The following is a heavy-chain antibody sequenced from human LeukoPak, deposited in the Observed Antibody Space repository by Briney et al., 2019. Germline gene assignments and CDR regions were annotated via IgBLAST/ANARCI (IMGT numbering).Heavy chain of an antibody. V-gene: IGHV3-13*01. D-gene: IGHD5-18*01. CDR2: IGTAGDT. J-gene: IGHJ2*01. CDR1: GFTFSSYD. CDR3: AREALLRGYSYDYRGYFDL. Sequence: GGSLRLSCAASGFTFSSYDMHWVRHAPGKGLEWVSAIGTAGDTYYPGSVKGRFTISRENAKNSLYLQMNSLRAGDTAVYYCAREALLRGYSYDYRGYFDLWGRGTLVTVSS.